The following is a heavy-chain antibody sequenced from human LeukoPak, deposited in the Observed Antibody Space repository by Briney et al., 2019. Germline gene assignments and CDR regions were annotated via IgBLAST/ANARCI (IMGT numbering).Heavy chain of an antibody. J-gene: IGHJ3*02. CDR2: TYSRSKWYN. CDR1: GDSVSSNSAT. CDR3: ARVGGHSGTYYDGFDI. V-gene: IGHV6-1*01. Sequence: SQTLSLTCAISGDSVSSNSATWNWIRQSPSRGLEWLGRTYSRSKWYNEYAVSMRSRITINPDTSKNQFSLQLNSVTPEDTAVYYCARVGGHSGTYYDGFDIWGQGTMVTVSS. D-gene: IGHD1-26*01.